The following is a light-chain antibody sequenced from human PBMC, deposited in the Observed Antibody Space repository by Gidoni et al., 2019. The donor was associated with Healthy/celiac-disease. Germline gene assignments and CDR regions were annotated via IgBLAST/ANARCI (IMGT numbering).Light chain of an antibody. Sequence: QSALTQPPSASGSPGQSVTISCTGTSSDVGGYNYFSWYQQHPGKAPKLMIYEVSKRPSGVPDRFSGSKSGNTASLTVSGLQAEDEADYYCSSYAGNNNVVFGGGTKLTVL. CDR1: SSDVGGYNY. CDR2: EVS. V-gene: IGLV2-8*01. J-gene: IGLJ2*01. CDR3: SSYAGNNNVV.